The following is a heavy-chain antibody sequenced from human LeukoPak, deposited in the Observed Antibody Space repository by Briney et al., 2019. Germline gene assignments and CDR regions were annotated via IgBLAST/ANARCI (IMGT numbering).Heavy chain of an antibody. CDR1: GGSISSSSYY. V-gene: IGHV4-39*07. D-gene: IGHD3-3*01. Sequence: SETLSLTCTVSGGSISSSSYYWGWIRQPPGKGLEWIGSIYYSGSTYYNPSLKSRVTMSVDMSTSQFSLKLNSVTAADTAVYYCARGRNDFWSGDWFDSWGQGTLVTVSS. J-gene: IGHJ5*01. CDR3: ARGRNDFWSGDWFDS. CDR2: IYYSGST.